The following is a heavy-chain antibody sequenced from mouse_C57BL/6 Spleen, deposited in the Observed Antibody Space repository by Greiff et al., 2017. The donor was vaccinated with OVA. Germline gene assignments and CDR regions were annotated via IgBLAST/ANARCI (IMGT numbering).Heavy chain of an antibody. Sequence: EVQGVESGGGLVKPGGSLKLSCAASGFTFSSYTMSWVRQTPEKRLEWVATISGGGGNTYYPDSVKGRFTISRDNAKNTLYLQMSSLRSEDTALYYCARHFYGSGDGGYFGGWGKGTTLTVAS. V-gene: IGHV5-9*01. D-gene: IGHD1-1*01. CDR2: ISGGGGNT. CDR1: GFTFSSYT. J-gene: IGHJ2*01. CDR3: ARHFYGSGDGGYFGG.